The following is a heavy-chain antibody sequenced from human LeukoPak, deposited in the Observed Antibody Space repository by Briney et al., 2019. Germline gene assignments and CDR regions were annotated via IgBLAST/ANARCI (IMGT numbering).Heavy chain of an antibody. D-gene: IGHD5-18*01. CDR2: IYYSGST. V-gene: IGHV4-59*08. Sequence: SETLSLTCTVSGGSISSYYWSWIRQPPGKGLEWIGYIYYSGSTNYNPSLKSRVTISVDTSKNQFSLKLSSVTAADTAVYYCARYGGYSSYYYGMDVWGQGTTVTVSS. CDR3: ARYGGYSSYYYGMDV. J-gene: IGHJ6*02. CDR1: GGSISSYY.